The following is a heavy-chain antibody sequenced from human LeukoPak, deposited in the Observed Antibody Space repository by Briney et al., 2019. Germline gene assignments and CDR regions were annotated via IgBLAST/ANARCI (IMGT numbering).Heavy chain of an antibody. J-gene: IGHJ3*02. V-gene: IGHV3-66*01. Sequence: PGGSLRLSCAASEFVVSSNYMNWVRQAPGKGLEWVSVVYSGDSRKYADSVKGRFTISRDNSKNTLYLQMNSLRAEDTAVYYCATGGGAYSGAFDIWGQGTMVTVSS. CDR1: EFVVSSNY. D-gene: IGHD2-15*01. CDR3: ATGGGAYSGAFDI. CDR2: VYSGDSR.